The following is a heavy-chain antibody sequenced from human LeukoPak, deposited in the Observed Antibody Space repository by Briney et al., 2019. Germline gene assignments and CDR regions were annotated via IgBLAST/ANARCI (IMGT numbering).Heavy chain of an antibody. Sequence: PSETLSLTCTVSGFSISSGYYWGWIRQPPGKGLEWIGEINHSGSTNYNPSLKSRVTISVDTSKNQFSLKLSSVTAADTAVYYCAESCSSTSCYGYWGQGTLVTVSS. J-gene: IGHJ4*02. V-gene: IGHV4-38-2*02. CDR3: AESCSSTSCYGY. D-gene: IGHD2-2*01. CDR1: GFSISSGYY. CDR2: INHSGST.